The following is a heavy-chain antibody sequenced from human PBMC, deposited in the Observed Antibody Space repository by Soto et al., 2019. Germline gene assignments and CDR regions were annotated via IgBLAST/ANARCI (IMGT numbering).Heavy chain of an antibody. CDR3: ASLDTARIQIAGY. V-gene: IGHV4-59*08. D-gene: IGHD5-18*01. CDR1: GGSISSYY. Sequence: SETLSLTCTVSGGSISSYYWSWIRQPPGKGLEWIGYIYYSGSTNYNPSLKSRVTISVDTSKNQFSLKLSSVTAADTAVYYCASLDTARIQIAGYWGQGIRVTVSS. J-gene: IGHJ4*02. CDR2: IYYSGST.